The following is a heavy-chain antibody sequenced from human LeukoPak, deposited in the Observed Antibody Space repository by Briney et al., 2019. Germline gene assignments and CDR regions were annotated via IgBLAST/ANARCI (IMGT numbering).Heavy chain of an antibody. J-gene: IGHJ4*02. CDR3: ARGGSSWYADY. Sequence: PSETLSLTCTVSGGSISTSNYYWSWIRQPPEKGLEWIGYIHYSGSTSYNPSLKSRVTMSVDTSNDQFSLKVSSVTAADTAVYYCARGGSSWYADYWGQGTLVTVSS. V-gene: IGHV4-61*01. CDR2: IHYSGST. CDR1: GGSISTSNYY. D-gene: IGHD6-13*01.